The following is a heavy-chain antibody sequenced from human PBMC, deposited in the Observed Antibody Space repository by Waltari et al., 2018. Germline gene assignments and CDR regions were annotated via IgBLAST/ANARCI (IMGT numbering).Heavy chain of an antibody. V-gene: IGHV3-11*01. CDR3: ARGITMIVVAHDAFDI. D-gene: IGHD3-22*01. J-gene: IGHJ3*02. Sequence: QVQLVESGGGLVKPGGSLRLSCAASGFTFSDYYLSWIRQAPGKGLDWVSYISSSGSTIYYADSVKGRFTISRDNAKNSLYLQMNSLRAEDTAVYYCARGITMIVVAHDAFDIWGQGTMVTVSS. CDR1: GFTFSDYY. CDR2: ISSSGSTI.